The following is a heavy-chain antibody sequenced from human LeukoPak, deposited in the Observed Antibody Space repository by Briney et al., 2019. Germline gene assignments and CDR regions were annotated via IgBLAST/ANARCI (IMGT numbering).Heavy chain of an antibody. CDR2: INWIGGST. D-gene: IGHD3-22*01. V-gene: IGHV3-20*04. CDR1: GFTFGDYG. J-gene: IGHJ4*02. Sequence: GGSLRLSCAASGFTFGDYGMSWVRQVPGKGLEWVSGINWIGGSTGYADSVKGRFTISRDNSKNTLYLQMNSLRAEDTAVYYCARRAGDYSHPYDYWGQGILVTVSS. CDR3: ARRAGDYSHPYDY.